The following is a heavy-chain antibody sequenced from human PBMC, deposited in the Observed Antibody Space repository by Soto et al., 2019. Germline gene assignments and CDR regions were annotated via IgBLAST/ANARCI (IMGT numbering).Heavy chain of an antibody. CDR1: GGSFSGYY. V-gene: IGHV4-34*01. CDR2: IYNGGTT. J-gene: IGHJ4*02. CDR3: ARGPSGDKVDY. Sequence: SETLSLTCAVYGGSFSGYYWSWIRQPPDKGLEWIGHIYNGGTTYNNPSLTSRVTISVDTSNNQISLKLSSVSAADTAVYYCARGPSGDKVDYWGQGTLVTVSS. D-gene: IGHD7-27*01.